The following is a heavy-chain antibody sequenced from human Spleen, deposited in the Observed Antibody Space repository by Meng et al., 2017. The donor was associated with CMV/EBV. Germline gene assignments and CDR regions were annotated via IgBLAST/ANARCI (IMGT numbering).Heavy chain of an antibody. CDR3: AKERQFNVLTGYYSDY. CDR2: ISGTGGST. CDR1: GFTFSSYA. Sequence: GFTFSSYAMSWVRQAPGKGLEWVSAISGTGGSTYYADSVKGRFTISRDSSKNTLYLQMNSLKAEDTAVYYCAKERQFNVLTGYYSDYWGQGTLVTVSS. D-gene: IGHD3-9*01. V-gene: IGHV3-23*01. J-gene: IGHJ4*02.